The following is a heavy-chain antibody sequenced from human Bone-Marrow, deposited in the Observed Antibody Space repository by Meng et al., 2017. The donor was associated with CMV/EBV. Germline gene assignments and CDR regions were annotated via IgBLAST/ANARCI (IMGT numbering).Heavy chain of an antibody. CDR3: ARGPPIDEYPHQMYNWFDP. V-gene: IGHV1-69*04. D-gene: IGHD2-2*02. CDR2: IIPILGIA. Sequence: QVQLVQSGAEVTKPGSSVKVSCKASGCTFSSYAISWMRQAPGPGLEWMGRIIPILGIANYAKKFQGRVTITADESTSTDYMVLSSLRSEDTAVYYCARGPPIDEYPHQMYNWFDPWGQGTLVTVSS. CDR1: GCTFSSYA. J-gene: IGHJ5*02.